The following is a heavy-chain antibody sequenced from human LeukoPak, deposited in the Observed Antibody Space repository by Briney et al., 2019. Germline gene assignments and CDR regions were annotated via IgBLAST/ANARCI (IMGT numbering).Heavy chain of an antibody. V-gene: IGHV4-30-4*08. J-gene: IGHJ4*02. CDR3: ARAFCSGKNDGDY. Sequence: SQTLSLTCTVSGGSISSGDYYWSWIRQPPGKGLEWIGYIYYSGSTYYNPSLKSRVTISVDTSKNQFSLKLSSVTAADTAVYYCARAFCSGKNDGDYWGQGTLVTVSS. D-gene: IGHD3-3*01. CDR1: GGSISSGDYY. CDR2: IYYSGST.